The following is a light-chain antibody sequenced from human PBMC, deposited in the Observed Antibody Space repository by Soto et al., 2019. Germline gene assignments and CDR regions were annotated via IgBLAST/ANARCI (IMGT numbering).Light chain of an antibody. J-gene: IGLJ2*01. V-gene: IGLV2-14*03. CDR2: EVF. CDR3: CSYTTTSTFV. CDR1: SSDVGGYNY. Sequence: QSVLTQPASVSGSPGQSITISCTGPSSDVGGYNYVSWYQQHPGKVPKLMIYEVFSRPSGISDRFSGSKSGNTASLTISGLQAEDEADYYCCSYTTTSTFVFGGGTKLTVL.